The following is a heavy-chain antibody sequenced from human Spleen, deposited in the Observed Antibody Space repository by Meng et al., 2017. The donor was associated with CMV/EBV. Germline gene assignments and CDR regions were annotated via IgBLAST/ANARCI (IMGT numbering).Heavy chain of an antibody. J-gene: IGHJ4*02. V-gene: IGHV3-7*04. Sequence: LSLTCAVSGVSFSDDWASWVRQAPGKGLEWVANIKQDGSEKYYVDSVKGRFTISRDNAKNSLYLQMNSLRAEDTAVYYCARGGDYWGQGTLVTVSS. CDR3: ARGGDY. CDR1: GVSFSDDW. CDR2: IKQDGSEK. D-gene: IGHD1-26*01.